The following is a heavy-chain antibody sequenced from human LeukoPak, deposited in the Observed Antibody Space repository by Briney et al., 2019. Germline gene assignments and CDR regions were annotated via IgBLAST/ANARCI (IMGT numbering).Heavy chain of an antibody. CDR3: ASSQWFGGDAFDI. J-gene: IGHJ3*02. Sequence: GGSLRLSCAASGFTFSSYGMHWVRQAPGKGLEWVAFIRYDGSEKYYADSVKGRFTISRDNAKNSLYLQMNSLRAEDTAVYYCASSQWFGGDAFDIWGQGTMVTVSS. D-gene: IGHD3-10*01. V-gene: IGHV3-30*02. CDR2: IRYDGSEK. CDR1: GFTFSSYG.